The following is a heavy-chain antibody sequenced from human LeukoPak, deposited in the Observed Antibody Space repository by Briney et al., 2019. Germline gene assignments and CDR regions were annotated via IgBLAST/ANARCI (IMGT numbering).Heavy chain of an antibody. CDR3: ARLPVRGVGGYYQDQYMDV. D-gene: IGHD3-10*01. CDR2: IYSNGDT. Sequence: PSETLSLTCTVSGVYITNGLYFWNWIRQPAGKGLEWIGRIYSNGDTNYNPSLKSRVTISQDRTRNQFSLKLSSVTAADTAVYYCARLPVRGVGGYYQDQYMDVWGKGTTVTVSS. CDR1: GVYITNGLYF. J-gene: IGHJ6*03. V-gene: IGHV4-61*02.